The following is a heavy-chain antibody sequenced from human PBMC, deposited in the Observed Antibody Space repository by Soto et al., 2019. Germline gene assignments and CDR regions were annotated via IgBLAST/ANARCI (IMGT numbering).Heavy chain of an antibody. CDR1: GYTFTSYG. J-gene: IGHJ6*03. CDR2: ISAYNGNT. Sequence: ASVKVSFKASGYTFTSYGISWVRQAPGQGLEWMGWISAYNGNTNYAQKLQGRVTMTTDTSTSTAYMELRSLRSDDTAVYYCARGDYSNYYYYYYMDVWGKGTTVTVSS. D-gene: IGHD4-4*01. CDR3: ARGDYSNYYYYYYMDV. V-gene: IGHV1-18*01.